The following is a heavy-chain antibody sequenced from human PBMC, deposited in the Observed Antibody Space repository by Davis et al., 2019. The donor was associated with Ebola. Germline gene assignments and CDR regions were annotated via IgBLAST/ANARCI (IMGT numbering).Heavy chain of an antibody. J-gene: IGHJ4*02. V-gene: IGHV3-23*01. Sequence: GGSLRPSCSASGFTFSSYAMSWVRQAPGKGLEWVSAISGSGGSTNYADSVKGRFTISRDNAKNSLYLQMNSLRAEDTAVYYCARDFYDFWSGYYHYYFDYWGQGTLVTVSS. CDR3: ARDFYDFWSGYYHYYFDY. CDR1: GFTFSSYA. D-gene: IGHD3-3*01. CDR2: ISGSGGST.